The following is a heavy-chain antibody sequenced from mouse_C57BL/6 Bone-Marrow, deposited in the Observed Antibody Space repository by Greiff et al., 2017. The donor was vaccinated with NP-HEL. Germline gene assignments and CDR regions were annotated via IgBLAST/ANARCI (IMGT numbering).Heavy chain of an antibody. J-gene: IGHJ3*01. Sequence: VQLQQSGAELMKPGASVKLSCKATGYTFTGYWIEWVKQRPGHGLEWIGEIVPGSGSTNYNEKFKGKATFTADTSSNTANMQLSSLTTEYSAIYDCARCNYSNFPWFAYWGQGTLVTVSA. V-gene: IGHV1-9*01. CDR2: IVPGSGST. CDR3: ARCNYSNFPWFAY. CDR1: GYTFTGYW. D-gene: IGHD2-5*01.